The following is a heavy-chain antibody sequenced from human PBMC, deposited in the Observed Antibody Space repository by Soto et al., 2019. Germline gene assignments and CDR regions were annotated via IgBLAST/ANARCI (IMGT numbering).Heavy chain of an antibody. CDR1: RFTFSSYP. CDR3: ALRGSGSYFRC. J-gene: IGHJ4*01. V-gene: IGHV3-23*01. Sequence: GGSLRLSCAASRFTFSSYPMRRVRQAPWKGLEWVSAISGSGGSTYYADSVKGRFTISRDNSKNTLYLQMNSLRAEDTAVYDCALRGSGSYFRCWGKGSRFTVSS. D-gene: IGHD1-26*01. CDR2: ISGSGGST.